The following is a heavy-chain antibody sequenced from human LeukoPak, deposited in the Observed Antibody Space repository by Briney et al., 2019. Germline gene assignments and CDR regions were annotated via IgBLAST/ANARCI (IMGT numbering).Heavy chain of an antibody. D-gene: IGHD1-26*01. CDR1: GGFVNYY. Sequence: SETLSLTCIAAGGFVNYYSSWFRQPPGKGLGWIGKTYESGRTDYNLSFKSRLPISRATSKNQISLQLTAVTAADTAVYYCARHSDRWRYGMDVWGRGTTVTVSS. J-gene: IGHJ6*02. V-gene: IGHV4-59*08. CDR2: TYESGRT. CDR3: ARHSDRWRYGMDV.